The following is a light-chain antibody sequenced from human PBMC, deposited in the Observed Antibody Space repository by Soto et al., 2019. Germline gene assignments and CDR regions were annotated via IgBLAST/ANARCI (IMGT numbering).Light chain of an antibody. CDR3: FSYASSSTWV. CDR1: SSDVGFYNY. CDR2: EVS. J-gene: IGLJ3*02. Sequence: QSALTQPASVSGSPGQSITISCTGTSSDVGFYNYVSWYQQHPGKAPKLMIYEVSNRPSGVSNRFSGSKSGNTASLTISGLQAEDEADYYCFSYASSSTWVFGGGTKLTVL. V-gene: IGLV2-14*01.